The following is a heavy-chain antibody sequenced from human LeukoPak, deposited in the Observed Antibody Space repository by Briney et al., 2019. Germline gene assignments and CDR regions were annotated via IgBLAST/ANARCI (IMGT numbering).Heavy chain of an antibody. J-gene: IGHJ4*02. Sequence: PSETLSLTCTVSGGSISDNYWSWIRQPPGKGLEWIGYAYYSGHTNYNSSLKSRVTMSLDTSKSQFSLRQSSVTAADTAVYFCARHPFATPFDYWGPGTLVTVSS. D-gene: IGHD2-15*01. CDR1: GGSISDNY. V-gene: IGHV4-59*08. CDR2: AYYSGHT. CDR3: ARHPFATPFDY.